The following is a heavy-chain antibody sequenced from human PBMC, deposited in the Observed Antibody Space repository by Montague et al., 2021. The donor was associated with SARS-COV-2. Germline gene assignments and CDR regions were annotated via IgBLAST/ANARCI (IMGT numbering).Heavy chain of an antibody. CDR3: ARVHPLWFGELLLDYYYYYGMDV. CDR2: IYHSEST. D-gene: IGHD3-10*01. V-gene: IGHV4-4*02. Sequence: SLRLSCAASGFTFSSYAMHWVRQAPGKGLEWIGEIYHSESTNYNPSLKSRVTISVDKSKNQFSLKLSSVTAADTAVYYCARVHPLWFGELLLDYYYYYGMDVWGQGTTVTVSS. J-gene: IGHJ6*02. CDR1: GFTFSSYA.